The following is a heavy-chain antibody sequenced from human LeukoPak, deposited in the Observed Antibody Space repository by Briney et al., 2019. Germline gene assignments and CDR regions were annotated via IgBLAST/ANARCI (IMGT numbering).Heavy chain of an antibody. V-gene: IGHV4-34*01. CDR1: GGSFSGYY. CDR3: ARGLTSSDWYFDL. Sequence: PSETLSLTCAVYGGSFSGYYWSWIRQPPGKGLEWIGEINHSGSTNYNPSLKSRVTISVDTSKSQFSLKLSSVTAADTAVYYCARGLTSSDWYFDLWGRGTLVTVSS. CDR2: INHSGST. J-gene: IGHJ2*01. D-gene: IGHD4/OR15-4a*01.